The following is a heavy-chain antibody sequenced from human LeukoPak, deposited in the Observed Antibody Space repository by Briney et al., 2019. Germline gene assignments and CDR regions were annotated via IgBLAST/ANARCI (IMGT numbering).Heavy chain of an antibody. CDR1: GFTVSSNY. V-gene: IGHV3-66*01. Sequence: GGSLRLSCAASGFTVSSNYMSWVRQAPGKGLEWVSLIYSGDSTSYADSVKGRFTVSRDNSKNTLYLQMNSLRVEDTAVYYCARSNYYYGLDVWGQGTTVTVSS. CDR2: IYSGDST. CDR3: ARSNYYYGLDV. J-gene: IGHJ6*02.